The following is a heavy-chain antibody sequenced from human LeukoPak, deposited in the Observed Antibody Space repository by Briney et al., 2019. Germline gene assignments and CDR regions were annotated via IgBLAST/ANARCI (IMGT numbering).Heavy chain of an antibody. V-gene: IGHV3-48*03. Sequence: RGSLRLSCAASGFTFSTYEMNWVRQAPGKGLEWVSYISSSGSTIYYADSVKGRFTISRDNAKNSLYLQMNSLRAEDTAVYYCARGGDSHSGFDYWGQGTLVTVSS. D-gene: IGHD4-17*01. J-gene: IGHJ4*02. CDR3: ARGGDSHSGFDY. CDR1: GFTFSTYE. CDR2: ISSSGSTI.